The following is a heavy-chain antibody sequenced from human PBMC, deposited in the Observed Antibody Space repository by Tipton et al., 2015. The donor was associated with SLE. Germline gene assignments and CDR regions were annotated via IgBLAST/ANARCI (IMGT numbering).Heavy chain of an antibody. D-gene: IGHD6-13*01. CDR1: GGSISSSSYY. J-gene: IGHJ3*02. Sequence: TLSLTCTVSGGSISSSSYYWGWIRQPPGKGLEWIGSIYYSGSTYYNPSLKSRVTISVDTSKNQFSLKLSSVTAADTAVYYCARGSSSSWYRGGDAFDIWGQGTMVTVSS. CDR2: IYYSGST. CDR3: ARGSSSSWYRGGDAFDI. V-gene: IGHV4-39*01.